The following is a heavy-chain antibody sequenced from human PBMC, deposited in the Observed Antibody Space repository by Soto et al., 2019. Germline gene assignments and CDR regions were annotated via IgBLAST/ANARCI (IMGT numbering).Heavy chain of an antibody. CDR3: ARVSLEGMDV. Sequence: SVKGRFTISRDNAKSSLYLQMNSLRAEDTAVYYCARVSLEGMDVWGQGPTFTVSS. V-gene: IGHV3-48*01. D-gene: IGHD1-1*01. J-gene: IGHJ6*02.